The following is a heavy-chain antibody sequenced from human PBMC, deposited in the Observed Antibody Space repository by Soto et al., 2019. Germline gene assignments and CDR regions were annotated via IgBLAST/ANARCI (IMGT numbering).Heavy chain of an antibody. CDR1: GGSISSGDYY. Sequence: QVRLQESGPGLVKPSQTLSLTCTVSGGSISSGDYYWSWIRQPPGKGLEWIGYIYYSGSTYYNPSLKSRVTISVDTSKNQFSLKLSSVTAADTAVYYCARAALREVITSAPYNYGMDDCGQGTKVPV. CDR3: ARAALREVITSAPYNYGMDD. D-gene: IGHD3-10*01. CDR2: IYYSGST. J-gene: IGHJ6*02. V-gene: IGHV4-30-4*01.